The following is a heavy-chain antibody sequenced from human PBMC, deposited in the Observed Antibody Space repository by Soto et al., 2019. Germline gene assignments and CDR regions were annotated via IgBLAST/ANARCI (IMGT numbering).Heavy chain of an antibody. Sequence: QITLKESVPTLVKPTQTLTLTCTFSGFSLSTSGVGVGWIRQPPVKALEWLALIYWNDDKRYSPSLKSRLTITKDTSKSQVVLTMTNMDPVDTATYYCAHRRGGFVVVPDARGQEWTFDYWGQGTQVTVYS. CDR1: GFSLSTSGVG. J-gene: IGHJ4*02. D-gene: IGHD2-2*01. V-gene: IGHV2-5*01. CDR3: AHRRGGFVVVPDARGQEWTFDY. CDR2: IYWNDDK.